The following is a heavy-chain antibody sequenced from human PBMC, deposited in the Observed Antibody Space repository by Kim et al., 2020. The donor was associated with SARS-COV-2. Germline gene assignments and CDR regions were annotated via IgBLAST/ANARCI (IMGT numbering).Heavy chain of an antibody. CDR2: ISSSSSTI. CDR1: GFTFSSYS. Sequence: GGSLRLSCAASGFTFSSYSMNWVRQAPGKGLEWVSYISSSSSTIYYADSVKGRFTISRDNAKNSLYLQMNSLRDEDTAVYYCARPLRRLGYCSGGSCYRYYYYGMDVWGQGTTVTVSS. V-gene: IGHV3-48*02. J-gene: IGHJ6*02. CDR3: ARPLRRLGYCSGGSCYRYYYYGMDV. D-gene: IGHD2-15*01.